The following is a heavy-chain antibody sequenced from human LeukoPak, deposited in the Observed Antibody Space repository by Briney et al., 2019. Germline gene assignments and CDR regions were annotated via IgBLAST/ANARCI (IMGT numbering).Heavy chain of an antibody. CDR2: IGYDGNTK. J-gene: IGHJ4*02. CDR3: AKDRATNWSLDY. CDR1: GFTFRSDG. Sequence: GGSLRLSCAASGFTFRSDGMHWVCQAPGKGLEWVTFIGYDGNTKYYVDSVKGRFTISRDNSKNTLYLQMNSLRVEDTAVYYCAKDRATNWSLDYWGQGTLVIVSS. D-gene: IGHD1-1*01. V-gene: IGHV3-30*02.